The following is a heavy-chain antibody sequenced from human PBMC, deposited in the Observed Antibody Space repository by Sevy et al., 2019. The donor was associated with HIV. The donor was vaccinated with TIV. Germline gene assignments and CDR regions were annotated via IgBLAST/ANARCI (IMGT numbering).Heavy chain of an antibody. J-gene: IGHJ3*02. CDR3: ARDALWELLGVDGAFDI. V-gene: IGHV3-30-3*01. CDR2: ISYDGSNK. CDR1: GFTFSSYA. D-gene: IGHD1-26*01. Sequence: GGSLRLSCAASGFTFSSYAMHWVRQAPGKGLEWVAVISYDGSNKYYADCVKGRLTISGDNSKNTLYLQMNSLRAEDTAVYYCARDALWELLGVDGAFDIWGQGTMVTVSS.